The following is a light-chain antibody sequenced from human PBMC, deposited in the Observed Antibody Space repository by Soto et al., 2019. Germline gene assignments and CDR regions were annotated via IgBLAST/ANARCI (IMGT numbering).Light chain of an antibody. V-gene: IGLV4-69*01. CDR3: QTWGTGTHVV. CDR2: VTSDGSH. J-gene: IGLJ2*01. CDR1: SGHSRYA. Sequence: QSVLTQSPSASASLGASVKLTCTLSSGHSRYAIAWHQQQPDKGPRYLMKVTSDGSHTKGDGIPDRFSGSSSGAERYLTISSLQSEDEADYSCQTWGTGTHVVFGGGTKVTVL.